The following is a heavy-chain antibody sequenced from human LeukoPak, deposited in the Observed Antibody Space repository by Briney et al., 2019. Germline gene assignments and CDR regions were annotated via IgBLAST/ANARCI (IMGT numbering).Heavy chain of an antibody. CDR2: ISSSSSYI. V-gene: IGHV3-21*04. CDR3: AKGPYGDFDY. D-gene: IGHD4-17*01. J-gene: IGHJ4*02. CDR1: GFTFSSYS. Sequence: GGSLRLSCAASGFTFSSYSMNWVRQAPGKGLEWVSSISSSSSYIYYADSVKGRFTISRDNSKNTLFLQMNSLRAEDTAVYYCAKGPYGDFDYWGQGTLVTVSS.